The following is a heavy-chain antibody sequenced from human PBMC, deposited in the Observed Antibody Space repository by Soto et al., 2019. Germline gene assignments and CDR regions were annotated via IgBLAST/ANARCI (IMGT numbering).Heavy chain of an antibody. CDR2: INPNSGGT. Sequence: GASVKVSCKASGYTFTDYYMHWVRQAPGQGLEWMGWINPNSGGTNYAQKFQGRVTMTRDTSISTAYMELSRLRSDDTAVYYCERAVDSSSSGVDYWGQGTLVTVSS. J-gene: IGHJ4*02. CDR3: ERAVDSSSSGVDY. V-gene: IGHV1-2*02. CDR1: GYTFTDYY. D-gene: IGHD6-6*01.